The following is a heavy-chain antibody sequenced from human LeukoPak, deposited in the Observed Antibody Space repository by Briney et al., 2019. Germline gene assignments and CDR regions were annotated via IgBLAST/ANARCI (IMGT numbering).Heavy chain of an antibody. Sequence: SVKVSCTASGGTFSSYAISWVRQAPGQGLEWMGGIIPIFGTANYAQKFQGRVTITTDESTSTAYMELSSLRSEDTAVYYCASHVNGRFLEWLEGDYYYYMDVWGKGTTVTVSS. CDR3: ASHVNGRFLEWLEGDYYYYMDV. D-gene: IGHD3-3*01. V-gene: IGHV1-69*05. CDR1: GGTFSSYA. CDR2: IIPIFGTA. J-gene: IGHJ6*03.